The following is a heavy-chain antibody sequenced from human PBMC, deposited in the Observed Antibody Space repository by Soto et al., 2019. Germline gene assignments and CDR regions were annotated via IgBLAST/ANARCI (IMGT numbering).Heavy chain of an antibody. J-gene: IGHJ6*02. CDR2: MNPNSGKT. D-gene: IGHD1-20*01. CDR3: ARGSNSNAVYYYRIDV. V-gene: IGHV1-8*03. Sequence: RQATGQVLEWMRWMNPNSGKTGYAQKLQGRATITADESTSTAYMELSSLRSEDTAVFYCARGSNSNAVYYYRIDVWRQGTTGTVCS.